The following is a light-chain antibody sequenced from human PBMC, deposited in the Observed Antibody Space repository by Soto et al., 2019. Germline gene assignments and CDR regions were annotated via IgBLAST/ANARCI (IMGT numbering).Light chain of an antibody. J-gene: IGLJ2*01. V-gene: IGLV2-23*02. Sequence: QPASVSGSPGQSITISCTGTSSDVGSYNLVSWYQQHPGKAPKLMIYEVSKRPSGVSNRFSGSKSGNTASLTISGLQAEDEADYYCCSYAGSSTVVFGGGTKLTVL. CDR3: CSYAGSSTVV. CDR2: EVS. CDR1: SSDVGSYNL.